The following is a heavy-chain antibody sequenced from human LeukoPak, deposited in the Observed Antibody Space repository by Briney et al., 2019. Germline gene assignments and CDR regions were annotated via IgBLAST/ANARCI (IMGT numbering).Heavy chain of an antibody. CDR1: GGTFSSYA. CDR3: ARLIAGDFDY. J-gene: IGHJ4*02. CDR2: IIPIFGTA. D-gene: IGHD3-10*01. V-gene: IGHV1-69*06. Sequence: ASVKVSFKASGGTFSSYAISWVRQAPGQGLEWMGGIIPIFGTANYAQKFQGRVTITADKSTSTAYMELSSLRSEDTAVYYCARLIAGDFDYWGQGTLVTVSS.